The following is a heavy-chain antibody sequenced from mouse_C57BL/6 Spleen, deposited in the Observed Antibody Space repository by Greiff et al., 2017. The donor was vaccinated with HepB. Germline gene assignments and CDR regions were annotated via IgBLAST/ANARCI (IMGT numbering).Heavy chain of an antibody. CDR1: GYTFTDYY. CDR2: INPYNGGT. V-gene: IGHV1-19*01. Sequence: VQLQQSGPVLVKPGASVKMSCKASGYTFTDYYMNWVKQSHGKSLEWIGVINPYNGGTSYNQKFKGKATLTVDKSSSTAYMELNSLTSEDSAVYYCARTGPGAIDYWGQGTTLTVSS. CDR3: ARTGPGAIDY. J-gene: IGHJ2*01.